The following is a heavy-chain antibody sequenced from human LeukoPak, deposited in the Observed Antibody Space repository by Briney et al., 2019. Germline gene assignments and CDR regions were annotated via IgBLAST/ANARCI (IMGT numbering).Heavy chain of an antibody. CDR2: ISSSSRYI. J-gene: IGHJ4*02. CDR3: ARLEWEPQDY. D-gene: IGHD1-26*01. Sequence: GGSLRLSCAASGFTFSSYSMNWVRQAPGKGLEWVSSISSSSRYIYYADSVKGRFTISRDNAKNSLYLQMNSLRAEDTAVYYCARLEWEPQDYWGQGTLVTVSS. CDR1: GFTFSSYS. V-gene: IGHV3-21*01.